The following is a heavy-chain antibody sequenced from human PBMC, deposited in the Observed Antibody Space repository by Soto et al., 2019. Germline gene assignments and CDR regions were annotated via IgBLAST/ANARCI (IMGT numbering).Heavy chain of an antibody. D-gene: IGHD6-13*01. J-gene: IGHJ4*02. Sequence: ASVKDSCKASVCTFSNYIMCWVRQAPGQGLEWMGRIIPMLGIANYAQTSQGRVPITADKSTSTAYMELRSLRSEDTAVYYWARGVAAAGPLDYWGQGTLVTVSS. V-gene: IGHV1-69*02. CDR1: VCTFSNYI. CDR2: IIPMLGIA. CDR3: ARGVAAAGPLDY.